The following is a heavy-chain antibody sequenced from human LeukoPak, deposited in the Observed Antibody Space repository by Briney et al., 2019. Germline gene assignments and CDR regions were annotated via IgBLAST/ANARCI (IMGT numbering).Heavy chain of an antibody. V-gene: IGHV4-59*08. CDR3: ARKSIVTAGRKPYDV. D-gene: IGHD6-13*01. Sequence: SETLSLTCTVSGTSITRTYWSWIRQPPGRGLESVGYVYDTGDTNYNPSLKSRVTMSLDTSKNQFSLTLSSVTAADTAVYYCARKSIVTAGRKPYDVWDQGTLVTVSP. CDR1: GTSITRTY. J-gene: IGHJ4*02. CDR2: VYDTGDT.